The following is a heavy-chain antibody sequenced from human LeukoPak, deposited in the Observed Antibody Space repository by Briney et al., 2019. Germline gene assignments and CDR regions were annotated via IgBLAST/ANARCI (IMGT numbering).Heavy chain of an antibody. CDR2: INPSGGST. J-gene: IGHJ4*02. CDR1: GYTFTSYY. D-gene: IGHD3-16*01. CDR3: GRGGGPNYVWGSYNIDY. V-gene: IGHV1-46*01. Sequence: GASVKVSCKASGYTFTSYYMHWVRQAPGQGLEWMGIINPSGGSTSYAQKFQGRVTMTRDTSTSTVYMELSSLRSEDTAVDYCGRGGGPNYVWGSYNIDYWGQGTLVTVSS.